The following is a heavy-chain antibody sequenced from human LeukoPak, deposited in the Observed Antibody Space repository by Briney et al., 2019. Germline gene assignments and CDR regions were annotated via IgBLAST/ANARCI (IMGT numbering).Heavy chain of an antibody. D-gene: IGHD3-9*01. J-gene: IGHJ4*02. CDR1: GFTFRNYW. CDR3: GRELDWLPPLDF. Sequence: SLSLPCAASGFTFRNYWMQWVRQAAGQGLVWAAGIKRYRSRRKYADSVKGRFTISRDNAKNKLSVQMNSLRGEDTAVYYCGRELDWLPPLDFWGQGTLVTVSS. V-gene: IGHV3-74*03. CDR2: IKRYRSRR.